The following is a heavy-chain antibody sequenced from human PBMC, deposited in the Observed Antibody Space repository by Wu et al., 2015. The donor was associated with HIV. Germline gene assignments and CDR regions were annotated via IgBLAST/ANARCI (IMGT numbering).Heavy chain of an antibody. CDR3: ACGIQSGGANF. D-gene: IGHD2-21*01. Sequence: QVRLVQSGAEVKKPGASVKVSCRSSGYXFTAYYLHWVRQAPGQGLEWMGRLTPNTGATDFAQKFQGRVTVTRDTSLSTAYMEVRGLRPDDTAVYFCACGIQSGGANFWGQGTLVTVSS. CDR1: GYXFTAYY. V-gene: IGHV1-2*02. J-gene: IGHJ4*02. CDR2: LTPNTGAT.